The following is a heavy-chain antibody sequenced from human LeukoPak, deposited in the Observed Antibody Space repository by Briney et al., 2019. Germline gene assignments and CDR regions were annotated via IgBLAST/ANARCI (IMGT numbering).Heavy chain of an antibody. CDR3: ARPDYYYDHVGD. CDR2: IYYSGST. Sequence: PSQTLSLTCSVPGRSISSSSYYWGWIRQPPGKGLEWIGNIYYSGSTYYNPSLKSRVTLSQDPSQNQFSLKLRAVTAAHTAVYYCARPDYYYDHVGDGSKGTTVTVSS. CDR1: GRSISSSSYY. J-gene: IGHJ6*03. V-gene: IGHV4-39*01.